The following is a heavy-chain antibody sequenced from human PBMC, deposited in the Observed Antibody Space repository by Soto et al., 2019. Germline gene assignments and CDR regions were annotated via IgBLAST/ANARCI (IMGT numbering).Heavy chain of an antibody. Sequence: SETLSLTCTVSGGSISSSSYYWGWIRQPPGKGLEWIGSIYYSGSTYYNPSLKSRVTISVDTSKNQFSLKLSSVTAADTAVYYCARHFAYTAMVTHFDCWGQGTLVTVSS. J-gene: IGHJ4*02. CDR1: GGSISSSSYY. D-gene: IGHD5-18*01. CDR3: ARHFAYTAMVTHFDC. CDR2: IYYSGST. V-gene: IGHV4-39*01.